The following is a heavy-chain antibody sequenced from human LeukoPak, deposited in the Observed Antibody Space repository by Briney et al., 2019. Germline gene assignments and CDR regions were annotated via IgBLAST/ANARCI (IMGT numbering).Heavy chain of an antibody. CDR1: GGTFSSYA. Sequence: GASVKVSCKASGGTFSSYAISWVRQAPGQGLEWMGGIIPIFGTANYARKFQGRVTITADESTSTAYMELSSLRSEDTAVYYCARHYGSGSYYPVDYWGQGTLVTVSS. J-gene: IGHJ4*02. D-gene: IGHD3-10*01. CDR2: IIPIFGTA. CDR3: ARHYGSGSYYPVDY. V-gene: IGHV1-69*13.